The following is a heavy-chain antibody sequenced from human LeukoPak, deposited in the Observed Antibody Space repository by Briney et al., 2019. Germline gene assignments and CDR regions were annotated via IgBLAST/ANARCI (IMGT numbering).Heavy chain of an antibody. Sequence: SETLSLTCTVSGGSISSGGYYWSWIRQHPGKGLEWIGYIYYSGSTYYNPSLKSRVTISVDTSKNQFSLKLSSVTAADTAVYYCARDVGPYYDSSGYPGIWGQGTLVTVSS. CDR3: ARDVGPYYDSSGYPGI. J-gene: IGHJ4*02. CDR2: IYYSGST. D-gene: IGHD3-22*01. V-gene: IGHV4-31*03. CDR1: GGSISSGGYY.